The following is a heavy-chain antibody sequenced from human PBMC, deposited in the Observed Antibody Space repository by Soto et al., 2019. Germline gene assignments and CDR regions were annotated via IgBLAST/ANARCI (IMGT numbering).Heavy chain of an antibody. CDR3: ARDSGGYSYFDS. CDR1: GGSINSGDYY. D-gene: IGHD3-22*01. J-gene: IGHJ4*02. Sequence: SETLSLTCTVSGGSINSGDYYWSWIRQPPGKGLEWIGYIYHRGSTFFNPSLKSRVTISVDTSKSQFSLKLSSVTAADTAVYYCARDSGGYSYFDSWGQGTLVTVSS. V-gene: IGHV4-30-4*01. CDR2: IYHRGST.